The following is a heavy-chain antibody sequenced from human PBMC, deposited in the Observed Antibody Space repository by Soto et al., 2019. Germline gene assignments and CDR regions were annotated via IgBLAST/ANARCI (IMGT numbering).Heavy chain of an antibody. CDR3: ARRYGASFDY. V-gene: IGHV4-59*01. J-gene: IGHJ4*02. CDR1: GGSISSYY. Sequence: ETLSLTCTVSGGSISSYYWSWIRQPPGKGLESIGYIYYSGSTNYNPSLKSRVTISVDTSKNQFSLKLSSVTAADTAVYYCARRYGASFDYWGQGTLVTVSS. D-gene: IGHD4-17*01. CDR2: IYYSGST.